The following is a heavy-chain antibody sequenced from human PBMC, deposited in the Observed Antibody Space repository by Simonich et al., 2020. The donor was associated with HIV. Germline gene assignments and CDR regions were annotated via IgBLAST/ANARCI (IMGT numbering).Heavy chain of an antibody. CDR3: ARRHPTTVTTPYFDY. J-gene: IGHJ4*02. CDR2: INHSGRT. Sequence: QVQLQQWGAGLLKPSETLSLTCAVYGGSFSAYYWSWIRQPPGKGLEWIGEINHSGRTNYNPSLKSRVTTSVDTSKNQFSLKLSSVTAADTAVYYCARRHPTTVTTPYFDYWGQGTLVTVSS. CDR1: GGSFSAYY. V-gene: IGHV4-34*01. D-gene: IGHD4-17*01.